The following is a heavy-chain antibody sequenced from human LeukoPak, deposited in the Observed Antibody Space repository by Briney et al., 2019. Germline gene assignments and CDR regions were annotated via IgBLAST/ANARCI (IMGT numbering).Heavy chain of an antibody. CDR2: ISGSGGST. Sequence: GGSLRLSCAASGFTVNTNDMSWVRQAPGKGLEWVSAISGSGGSTYYADSVKGRFTISRDNSKNTLYLQMNSLRAEDTAVYYCAEVSAAGTGRYYYGMDVWGQGTTVTVSS. V-gene: IGHV3-23*01. CDR3: AEVSAAGTGRYYYGMDV. D-gene: IGHD6-13*01. CDR1: GFTVNTND. J-gene: IGHJ6*02.